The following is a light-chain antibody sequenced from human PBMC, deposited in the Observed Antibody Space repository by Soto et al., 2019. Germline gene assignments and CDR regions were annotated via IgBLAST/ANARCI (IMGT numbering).Light chain of an antibody. CDR1: SSNIAGGPA. CDR2: NYN. V-gene: IGLV1-40*01. CDR3: QSYDSRMRGPA. J-gene: IGLJ3*02. Sequence: QPVLTQPSSVSGTPGQRVTISCTGSSSNIAGGPAVHWYQQVPGTAPKLLLYNYNNRPSVVPDRFSGSKSAPSASLAISGLQAEDEADYYCQSYDSRMRGPAFGGGTKLTVL.